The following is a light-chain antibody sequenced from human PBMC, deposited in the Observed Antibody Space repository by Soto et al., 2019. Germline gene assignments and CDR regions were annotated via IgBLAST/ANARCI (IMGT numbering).Light chain of an antibody. V-gene: IGKV3-11*01. Sequence: EIVLTQSPATLSLSPGERATLYCRASQSVSNYLVWYQQKPGQAPRLLIYDASNRATGIPARFSGSGSGTDFTLTISSLEPEDFAVYYCQQCGNWPLTFGQGTKLEIK. J-gene: IGKJ2*01. CDR3: QQCGNWPLT. CDR2: DAS. CDR1: QSVSNY.